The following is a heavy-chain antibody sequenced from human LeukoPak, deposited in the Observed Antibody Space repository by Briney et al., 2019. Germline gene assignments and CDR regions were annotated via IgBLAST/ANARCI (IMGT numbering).Heavy chain of an antibody. CDR1: GGTFSSYA. CDR2: IILILGTA. Sequence: GASVKVSCKASGGTFSSYAISWVRQAPGQGLEWMGGIILILGTANYAQKFQGRATITTDESTSTAHMKMRSLRSEDTAVYYCASRRGNYVDYYYMDVWGKGTPVTVSS. CDR3: ASRRGNYVDYYYMDV. D-gene: IGHD1-26*01. V-gene: IGHV1-69*05. J-gene: IGHJ6*03.